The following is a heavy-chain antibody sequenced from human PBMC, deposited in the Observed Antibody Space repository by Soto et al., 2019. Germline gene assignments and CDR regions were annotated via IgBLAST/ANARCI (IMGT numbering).Heavy chain of an antibody. CDR1: GYSFTSYW. V-gene: IGHV5-51*01. Sequence: PGESLKISCKGSGYSFTSYWIGWVRQMPGKGLEWMGIIYPGDSDTRYSPSFQGQVTISADKSISTAYLQWSSLKASDTAMYYCARAYYDFWSGYYYWHYMDVWGKGTTVTVSS. D-gene: IGHD3-3*01. CDR2: IYPGDSDT. J-gene: IGHJ6*03. CDR3: ARAYYDFWSGYYYWHYMDV.